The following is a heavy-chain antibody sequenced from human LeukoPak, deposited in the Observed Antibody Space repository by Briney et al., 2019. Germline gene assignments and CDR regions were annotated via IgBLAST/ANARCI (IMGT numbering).Heavy chain of an antibody. CDR3: AIFGNTAMGIEYFDY. V-gene: IGHV4-34*01. J-gene: IGHJ4*02. Sequence: PSETLSLTSAVYGGSFSGYYWSWIRQPPGKGLEWIGEINHSGSTNYNPSLKSRVTISVDTSKNQFSLKLSSVTAADTAVYYCAIFGNTAMGIEYFDYWGQGTLVTVSS. D-gene: IGHD5-18*01. CDR1: GGSFSGYY. CDR2: INHSGST.